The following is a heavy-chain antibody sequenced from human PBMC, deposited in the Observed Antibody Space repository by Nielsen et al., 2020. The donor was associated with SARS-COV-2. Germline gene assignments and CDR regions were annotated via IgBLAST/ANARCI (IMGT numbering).Heavy chain of an antibody. CDR3: VRGLQVPNGLAHR. CDR2: INSDGSST. J-gene: IGHJ4*02. D-gene: IGHD3-16*01. V-gene: IGHV3-74*01. Sequence: GGSLRLSCAASASTFSTYWMHWVRHAPGKGLVWVSRINSDGSSTSYADSVKGRFTISRDNAKNTLYLQMNSLRAEDTAVYYCVRGLQVPNGLAHRWGQGTLVTVSS. CDR1: ASTFSTYW.